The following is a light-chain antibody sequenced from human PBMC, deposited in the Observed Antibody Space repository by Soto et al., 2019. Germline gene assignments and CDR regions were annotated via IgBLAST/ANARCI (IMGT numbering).Light chain of an antibody. CDR3: QQSYSSPPT. CDR1: QSFSNH. CDR2: AAS. V-gene: IGKV1-39*01. Sequence: DLQMTQSPSTLSASVGDRVIITCRASQSFSNHLNWYQQKPGKAPKLLIFAASSLQSGVPSRFSGSRSGPDFTLTISSLQPEDFATYYCQQSYSSPPTFGQGTKVDIK. J-gene: IGKJ1*01.